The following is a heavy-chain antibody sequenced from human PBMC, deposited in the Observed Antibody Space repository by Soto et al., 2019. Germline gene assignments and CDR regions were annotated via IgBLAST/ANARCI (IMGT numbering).Heavy chain of an antibody. Sequence: SETLSLTCNVSGGSVRRGETYWSWIRQSPGNGLEWIGYIHYSGSTYYNPSLRSRVTMSLDMSKNQFSLHMNSLRAEDTAVYYCTRDPRITDFWGQGTLVTVSS. D-gene: IGHD3-16*01. CDR2: IHYSGST. CDR3: TRDPRITDF. J-gene: IGHJ4*02. CDR1: GGSVRRGETY. V-gene: IGHV4-30-4*01.